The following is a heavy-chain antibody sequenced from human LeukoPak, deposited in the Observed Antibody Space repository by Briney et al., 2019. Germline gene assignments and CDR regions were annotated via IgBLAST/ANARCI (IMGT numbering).Heavy chain of an antibody. CDR3: ASRGYSYGLDY. Sequence: SETLSLTCTVSGGSISGYYWSWIRQPPGKGLEWIGEINHSGSTNYNPSLKSRVTISVDTSKNQFSLKLSSVTAADTAVYYCASRGYSYGLDYWGQGTLVTVSS. CDR1: GGSISGYY. J-gene: IGHJ4*02. V-gene: IGHV4-34*01. CDR2: INHSGST. D-gene: IGHD5-18*01.